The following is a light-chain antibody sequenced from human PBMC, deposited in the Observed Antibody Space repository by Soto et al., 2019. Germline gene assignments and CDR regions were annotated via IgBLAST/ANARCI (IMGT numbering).Light chain of an antibody. CDR2: SAS. CDR3: KKFNTAPLT. Sequence: DIQMTQSPSSLSASVGDRVTITCRASQDISVYLAWYQQKPGKVPKLLIYSASTLQSGVPSRFSGSGSGTDFTLTISTLQPEDVATYFCKKFNTAPLTFGQGTRLGIK. V-gene: IGKV1-27*01. CDR1: QDISVY. J-gene: IGKJ5*01.